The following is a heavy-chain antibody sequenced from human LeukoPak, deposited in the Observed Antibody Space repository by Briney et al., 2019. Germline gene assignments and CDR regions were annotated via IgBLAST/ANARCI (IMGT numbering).Heavy chain of an antibody. CDR2: IYLNDNK. Sequence: SCPTLVNPTQTLRLTCTFSGISLSTSGVGVGLVRQPPGNALEWLVFIYLNDNKRYTPSLRSRHTITKDTSKSQVVLTLTNMDPVDTATYYCAHRHRDTSVDYWGQGTLVTVSS. V-gene: IGHV2-5*01. D-gene: IGHD5-18*01. CDR1: GISLSTSGVG. CDR3: AHRHRDTSVDY. J-gene: IGHJ4*02.